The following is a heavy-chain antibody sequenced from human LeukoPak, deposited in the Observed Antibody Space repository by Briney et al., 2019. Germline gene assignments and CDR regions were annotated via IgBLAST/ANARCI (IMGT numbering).Heavy chain of an antibody. V-gene: IGHV3-53*05. Sequence: PGGSLRLSCAASGSIVSSNYMSWVRQAPGKGLKWVSVIYSGGATGYADSVKGRFTISRDNSKNTLYLQMNSLRAEDTAVYYCAKDSFFKGRGAPFDYWGQGTLVTVSS. CDR1: GSIVSSNY. CDR2: IYSGGAT. CDR3: AKDSFFKGRGAPFDY. J-gene: IGHJ4*02. D-gene: IGHD3-10*01.